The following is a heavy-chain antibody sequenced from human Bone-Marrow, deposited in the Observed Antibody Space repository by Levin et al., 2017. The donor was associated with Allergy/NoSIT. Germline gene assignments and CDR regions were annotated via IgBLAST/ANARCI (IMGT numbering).Heavy chain of an antibody. J-gene: IGHJ5*02. D-gene: IGHD2-8*01. CDR2: ISYDGSNK. Sequence: TGESLKISCAASGFTFSSYAMHWVRQAPGKGLEWVAVISYDGSNKYYADSVKGRFTISRDNSKNTLYLQMNSLRAEDTAVYYCARSHSGGPFPRNTNSKNWFDPWGQGTLVTVSS. CDR3: ARSHSGGPFPRNTNSKNWFDP. CDR1: GFTFSSYA. V-gene: IGHV3-30-3*01.